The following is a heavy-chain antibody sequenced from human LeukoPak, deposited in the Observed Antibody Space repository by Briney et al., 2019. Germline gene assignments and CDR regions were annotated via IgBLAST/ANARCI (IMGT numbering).Heavy chain of an antibody. CDR3: ARVVIPTYYFDY. V-gene: IGHV3-53*01. Sequence: PGGSLRLSCTVSGFTVSSNSMSWVRQAPGKGLEWVSFIYSDNTHYSDSVKGRFTISRDNSKNTLYLQMNSLRADDTAVYYCARVVIPTYYFDYWGQGTLVTVSS. D-gene: IGHD3-22*01. CDR1: GFTVSSNS. J-gene: IGHJ4*02. CDR2: IYSDNT.